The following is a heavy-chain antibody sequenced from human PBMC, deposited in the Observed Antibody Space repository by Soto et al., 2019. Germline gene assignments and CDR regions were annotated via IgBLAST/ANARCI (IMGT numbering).Heavy chain of an antibody. CDR2: IIPILGET. Sequence: QVQLVQSGAEVKKPGSSVRVSCKASGTIFSSYTISWVRQAPGQGLEWMGRIIPILGETNSAQKFQGRVTLTADKSTNTAYMELNSLRWEDTAVYYCARGLGGRMDDWGQGTTVTVSS. V-gene: IGHV1-69*08. J-gene: IGHJ6*02. CDR3: ARGLGGRMDD. D-gene: IGHD3-16*01. CDR1: GTIFSSYT.